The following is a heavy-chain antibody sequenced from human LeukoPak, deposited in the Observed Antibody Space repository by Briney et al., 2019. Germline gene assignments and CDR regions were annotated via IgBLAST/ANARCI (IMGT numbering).Heavy chain of an antibody. V-gene: IGHV1-69*13. CDR1: GGTFSSYA. J-gene: IGHJ4*02. D-gene: IGHD3-10*01. Sequence: SVKVSCKASGGTFSSYAISWVRQAPGQGLEWMGGIIPIFGTANYAQKFQGRVTITADESTSTAYMELSSLRSDDTAVYYCARGGITLVDFEYWGQGTLVTVSS. CDR3: ARGGITLVDFEY. CDR2: IIPIFGTA.